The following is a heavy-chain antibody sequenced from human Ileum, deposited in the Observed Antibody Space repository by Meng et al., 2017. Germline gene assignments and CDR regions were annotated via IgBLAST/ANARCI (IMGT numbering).Heavy chain of an antibody. CDR3: ARRGYSYGTINFDD. J-gene: IGHJ4*02. CDR1: GYTFTSYG. D-gene: IGHD5-18*01. Sequence: ASVKVSCKASGYTFTSYGISWVRQDPGQGLEWMGWISAYNGNTNYAQKLQGRVTMTTDTSTSTAYMELRSLRSDDTDVYYCARRGYSYGTINFDDWGQGTMVTVSS. V-gene: IGHV1-18*01. CDR2: ISAYNGNT.